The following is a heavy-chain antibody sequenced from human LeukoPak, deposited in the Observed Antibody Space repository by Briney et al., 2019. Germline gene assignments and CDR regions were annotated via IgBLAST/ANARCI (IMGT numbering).Heavy chain of an antibody. V-gene: IGHV5-51*01. CDR3: AREAAAGIDY. J-gene: IGHJ4*02. D-gene: IGHD6-13*01. Sequence: GESLKISCKGSGFSFTSYWIGWVRQMPGKGLEWMGLIYPADSNTKYSPSFQGQVTISADKSITTAYLQWSSLKASDTAMYYCAREAAAGIDYWGQGTLVTVSP. CDR2: IYPADSNT. CDR1: GFSFTSYW.